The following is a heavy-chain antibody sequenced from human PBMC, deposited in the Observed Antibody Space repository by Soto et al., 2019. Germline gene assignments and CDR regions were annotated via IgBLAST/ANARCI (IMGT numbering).Heavy chain of an antibody. D-gene: IGHD3-9*01. CDR3: AKDRHDILTGFETPYYYYMDV. V-gene: IGHV3-23*01. Sequence: PGGSLRLSCAASGFPFSSSWMDWVRQAPGKGLEWVANISEGGGNTYYVDSVEGRFTISRDNSKNTLYLQMNSLRAEDTAVYYCAKDRHDILTGFETPYYYYMDVWGKGTTVTVSS. CDR1: GFPFSSSW. CDR2: ISEGGGNT. J-gene: IGHJ6*03.